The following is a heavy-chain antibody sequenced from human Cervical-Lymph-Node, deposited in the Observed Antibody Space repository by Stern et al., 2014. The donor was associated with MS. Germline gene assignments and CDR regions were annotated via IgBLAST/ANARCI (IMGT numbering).Heavy chain of an antibody. CDR2: ISSSSRTI. Sequence: EVQLVESGGGLVQPGGSLRLSCAASGFTFSSYSIHWVRQAPGKGLEWVSYISSSSRTIYYADSVKGQLTISSDHAKNSLYLQMNSLRAEDTAVYYCARATGDYDFWSGYYNYYYGMDVWGQGTTVTVSS. J-gene: IGHJ6*02. V-gene: IGHV3-48*01. CDR3: ARATGDYDFWSGYYNYYYGMDV. D-gene: IGHD3-3*01. CDR1: GFTFSSYS.